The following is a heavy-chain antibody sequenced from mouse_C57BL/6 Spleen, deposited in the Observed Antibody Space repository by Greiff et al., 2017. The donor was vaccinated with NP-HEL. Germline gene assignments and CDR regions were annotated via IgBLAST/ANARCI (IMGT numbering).Heavy chain of an antibody. CDR3: GRGSNYAMDD. CDR2: IYPGSGNT. V-gene: IGHV1-66*01. Sequence: VQLHQSGPELVKPGASVKISCKASGYSFTSYYIHWVKQRPGQGLEWIGWIYPGSGNTKYNEKFKGKATLTAATSSSTAYMQLSSLTSEDAAVYYCGRGSNYAMDDWGQGTTVTVSS. CDR1: GYSFTSYY. J-gene: IGHJ4*01.